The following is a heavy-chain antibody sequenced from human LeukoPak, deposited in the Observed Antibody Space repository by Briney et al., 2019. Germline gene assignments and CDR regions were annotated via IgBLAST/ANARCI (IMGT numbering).Heavy chain of an antibody. J-gene: IGHJ4*02. Sequence: GGSLRLSCAASGFIFNNYGMHWVRQAPGKGLEWVAFIRYDGTNKYYADSVKGRFTISRDNSKNTLSLQMNSLRVEDTAVYYCAGGDYYDSSGYSQFDYWGQGTLVTVSS. CDR2: IRYDGTNK. CDR3: AGGDYYDSSGYSQFDY. V-gene: IGHV3-30*02. CDR1: GFIFNNYG. D-gene: IGHD3-22*01.